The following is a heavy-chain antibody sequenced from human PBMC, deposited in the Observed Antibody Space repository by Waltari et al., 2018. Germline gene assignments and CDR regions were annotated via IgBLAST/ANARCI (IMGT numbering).Heavy chain of an antibody. CDR1: GFTFGCYE. V-gene: IGHV3-48*03. CDR3: ARVGGNYYYYMDV. Sequence: EVQLVESGGGLVQPGGSLRLSCVASGFTFGCYEVNWFRQAPGKGLEWISHISTSDSSIFYADSVKGRFTISRDNAKNSLYLQMNSLRGEDTAVYYCARVGGNYYYYMDVWGKGTTVTVSS. J-gene: IGHJ6*03. CDR2: ISTSDSSI. D-gene: IGHD3-16*01.